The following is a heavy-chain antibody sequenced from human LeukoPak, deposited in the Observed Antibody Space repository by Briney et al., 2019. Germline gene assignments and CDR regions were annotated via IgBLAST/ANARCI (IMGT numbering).Heavy chain of an antibody. V-gene: IGHV4-39*01. CDR2: IYYSGTT. CDR3: ARLTSNGATYFEY. D-gene: IGHD2-2*01. CDR1: GGSITSRDYY. J-gene: IGHJ4*02. Sequence: SETLSLTCPVSGGSITSRDYYWGWIRQPPGKGLEWIASIYYSGTTHYNPSHQSRVTMSVDTSKNQFSLKLSSVTAADTAVYYCARLTSNGATYFEYWGQGTLVTVSS.